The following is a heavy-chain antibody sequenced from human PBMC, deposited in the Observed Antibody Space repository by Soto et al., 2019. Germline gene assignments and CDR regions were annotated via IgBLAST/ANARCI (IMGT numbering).Heavy chain of an antibody. CDR1: GYSFTSYW. J-gene: IGHJ5*02. V-gene: IGHV5-51*01. D-gene: IGHD6-13*01. Sequence: EVQLVQSGAEVKKPGESLKISCNGSGYSFTSYWIGWVRQMPGKGLEWMGIIYPGDSDTRYSPSFQGQVTISADKSIRTAYLQWSSLKASDTAMYYCARHGWIAAAGKGRGNWFDPWGQGTLVTVSS. CDR3: ARHGWIAAAGKGRGNWFDP. CDR2: IYPGDSDT.